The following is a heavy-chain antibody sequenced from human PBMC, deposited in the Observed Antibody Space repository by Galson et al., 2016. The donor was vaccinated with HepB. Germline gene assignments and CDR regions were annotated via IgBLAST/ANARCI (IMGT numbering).Heavy chain of an antibody. CDR1: GFTFSRYW. Sequence: SLRLSCAASGFTFSRYWVNWVRQAPGKGLEWVANIQHDGTKQYYVDSVKGRFAISRDNAKNSLYLQMNSLRAEDTAVYYCVRVSGSSGGAFDIWGLGTMVTVSS. V-gene: IGHV3-7*03. CDR3: VRVSGSSGGAFDI. CDR2: IQHDGTKQ. J-gene: IGHJ3*02. D-gene: IGHD6-6*01.